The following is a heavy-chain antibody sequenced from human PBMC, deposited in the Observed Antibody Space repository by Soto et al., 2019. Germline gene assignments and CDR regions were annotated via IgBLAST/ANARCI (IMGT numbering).Heavy chain of an antibody. CDR2: IYHSGNT. CDR3: ARDASTSWHYLDY. Sequence: PSETLSLTCTVSGGSISSGGYYWSWIRQHPEKGLEWIGHIYHSGNTYYNPSLKSRVTISVDTSKNQFSLKLSSVTAADTAVYYCARDASTSWHYLDYWGQGTLVTVS. J-gene: IGHJ4*02. CDR1: GGSISSGGYY. D-gene: IGHD6-13*01. V-gene: IGHV4-31*03.